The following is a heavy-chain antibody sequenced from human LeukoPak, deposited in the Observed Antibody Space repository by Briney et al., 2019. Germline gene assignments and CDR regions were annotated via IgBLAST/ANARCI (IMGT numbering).Heavy chain of an antibody. D-gene: IGHD3-16*01. V-gene: IGHV1-69*04. CDR3: ARQIQYLGATPIDY. J-gene: IGHJ4*02. CDR2: IIPILGIA. Sequence: GASVKVSCKASGGTFRSYAISWVRQAPGQGLEWMGRIIPILGIANYAQKFQGRVTITADKSTSTAYMELSSLRSEDTAVYYCARQIQYLGATPIDYWGQGTLVTVSS. CDR1: GGTFRSYA.